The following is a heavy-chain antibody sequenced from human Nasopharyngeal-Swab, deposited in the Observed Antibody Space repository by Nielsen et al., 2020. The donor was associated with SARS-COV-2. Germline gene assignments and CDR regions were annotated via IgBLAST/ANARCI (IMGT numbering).Heavy chain of an antibody. CDR3: ARVTGYYYYYMDV. J-gene: IGHJ6*03. Sequence: WIRRPPGKGLEWIGEINHSGSTNYNPSLESRVTISVDTSKNQFSLKLSSVTAADTAVYYCARVTGYYYYYMDVWGKGTTVTVSS. CDR2: INHSGST. V-gene: IGHV4-34*01. D-gene: IGHD3-9*01.